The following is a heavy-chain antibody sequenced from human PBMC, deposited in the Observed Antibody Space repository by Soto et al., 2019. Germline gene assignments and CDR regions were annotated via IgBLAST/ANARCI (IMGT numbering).Heavy chain of an antibody. CDR3: AKDPRPNSGSYFVFDY. CDR1: GFTFSSYA. D-gene: IGHD1-26*01. CDR2: ISGSGGST. V-gene: IGHV3-23*01. J-gene: IGHJ4*02. Sequence: GGSLRLSCAASGFTFSSYAMSWVRQAPGKGLEWVSAISGSGGSTYYADSVKGRFTISRDNSKNTLYLQMNSLRAEDTAVYYCAKDPRPNSGSYFVFDYWGQGTLVTVSS.